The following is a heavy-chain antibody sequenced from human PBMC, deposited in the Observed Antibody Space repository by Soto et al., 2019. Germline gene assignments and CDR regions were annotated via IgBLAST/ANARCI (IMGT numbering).Heavy chain of an antibody. J-gene: IGHJ4*02. CDR2: ISGSGGST. V-gene: IGHV3-23*01. CDR3: AKPDIVATITSFDY. Sequence: HPGGSLRLSCAASGFTFSSYAMSWVRQAPGKGLEWVSAISGSGGSTYYADSVKGRFTISRDNSKNTLYLQMNSLRAEDTAVYYCAKPDIVATITSFDYWGQGTLVTVSS. CDR1: GFTFSSYA. D-gene: IGHD5-12*01.